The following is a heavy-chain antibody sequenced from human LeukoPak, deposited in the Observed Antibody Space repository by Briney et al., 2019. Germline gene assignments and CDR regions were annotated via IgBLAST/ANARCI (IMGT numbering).Heavy chain of an antibody. CDR2: INHSGST. D-gene: IGHD3-22*01. V-gene: IGHV4-34*01. CDR1: GGSFSGYY. CDR3: ARGSSGFNWFDP. Sequence: SETLSLTCAVYGGSFSGYYWSWIRQPPGKGLEWIGEINHSGSTNYNPSLKSRVTISVDTSKNQFSLKLSSVTAADTVVYYCARGSSGFNWFDPWGQGTLVTVSS. J-gene: IGHJ5*02.